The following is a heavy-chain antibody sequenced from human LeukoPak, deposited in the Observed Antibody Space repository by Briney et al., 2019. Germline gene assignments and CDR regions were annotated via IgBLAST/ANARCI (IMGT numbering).Heavy chain of an antibody. J-gene: IGHJ4*02. Sequence: SETPSLTCTVSGGSISSYYWSWIRQPPGKGLEWIGYIYYSGSTNYNPSLKSRVTISVDTSKNQFSLKLSSVTAADTAVYYCARDAPYDFWSGPFDYWGQGTLVTVSS. CDR3: ARDAPYDFWSGPFDY. V-gene: IGHV4-59*01. CDR2: IYYSGST. D-gene: IGHD3-3*01. CDR1: GGSISSYY.